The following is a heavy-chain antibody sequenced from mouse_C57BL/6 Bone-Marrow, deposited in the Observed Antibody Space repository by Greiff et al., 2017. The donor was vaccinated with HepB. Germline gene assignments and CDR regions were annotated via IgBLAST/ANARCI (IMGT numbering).Heavy chain of an antibody. V-gene: IGHV1-80*01. Sequence: QVQLQQSGAELVKPGASVKISCKASGYAFSSYWMNWVKQRPGKGLEWIGQIYPGDGDTNYNGKFKGKATLTADKSSSTAYMQLSSLTSEDSAVYFCARITTVVDSFAYWGQGTLVTVSA. CDR3: ARITTVVDSFAY. D-gene: IGHD1-1*01. J-gene: IGHJ3*01. CDR1: GYAFSSYW. CDR2: IYPGDGDT.